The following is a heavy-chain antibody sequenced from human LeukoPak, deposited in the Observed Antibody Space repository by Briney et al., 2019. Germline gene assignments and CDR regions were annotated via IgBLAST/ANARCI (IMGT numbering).Heavy chain of an antibody. CDR1: GFTFSSYW. CDR2: IKQDGSEK. D-gene: IGHD6-6*01. CDR3: ARTYGSSADAFDI. V-gene: IGHV3-7*01. J-gene: IGHJ3*02. Sequence: GGSLRLSCAASGFTFSSYWMSWVRQAPGKGLEWVTNIKQDGSEKYYVDSVKGRFTISRDNAKNTLYLQMSSLRGEDTAVYYCARTYGSSADAFDIWGHGTMVTVSS.